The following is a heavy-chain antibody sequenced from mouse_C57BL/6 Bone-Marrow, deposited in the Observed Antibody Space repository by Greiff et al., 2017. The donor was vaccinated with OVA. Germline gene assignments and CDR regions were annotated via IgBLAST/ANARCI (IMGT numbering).Heavy chain of an antibody. Sequence: DVKLQESGPGLAKPSQTLSLTCSVTGYSITSDYWNWIRKFPGNKLEYMGHISYSGSTYYNPSLKSRISITPDTSKNQYYLQLNSVTTEDTATYYCARWCYSNYVDYAMDYWGQGTSVTVSS. D-gene: IGHD2-5*01. CDR2: ISYSGST. V-gene: IGHV3-8*01. CDR1: GYSITSDY. CDR3: ARWCYSNYVDYAMDY. J-gene: IGHJ4*01.